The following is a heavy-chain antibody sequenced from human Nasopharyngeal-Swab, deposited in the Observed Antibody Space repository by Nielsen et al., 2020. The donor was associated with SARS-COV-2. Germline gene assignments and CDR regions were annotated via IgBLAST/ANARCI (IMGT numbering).Heavy chain of an antibody. CDR3: ARGRNSFDY. CDR1: GFTFSDYY. CDR2: SRNKANSYTT. J-gene: IGHJ4*02. V-gene: IGHV3-72*01. Sequence: GESLKISCAASGFTFSDYYMDWVRQAPGKEPEWIGRSRNKANSYTTEYAASVRGRFTVSRDEPNNALFLQMNSLKTEDTAVYYCARGRNSFDYWGQGALVTVSS.